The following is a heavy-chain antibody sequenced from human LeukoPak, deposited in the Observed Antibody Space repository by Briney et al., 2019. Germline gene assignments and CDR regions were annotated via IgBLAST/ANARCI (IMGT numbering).Heavy chain of an antibody. D-gene: IGHD6-19*01. Sequence: SETLSLTCTVSGGSISSYYWSWIRQPPGKGLEWIANIYYSGSTYYSPSLKSRVTISVDTSKNQFSLKLSSVTAADTAVYYCARKGGIAVAGPKRNWFDPWGQGTLVTVSS. CDR1: GGSISSYY. J-gene: IGHJ5*02. CDR2: IYYSGST. V-gene: IGHV4-59*04. CDR3: ARKGGIAVAGPKRNWFDP.